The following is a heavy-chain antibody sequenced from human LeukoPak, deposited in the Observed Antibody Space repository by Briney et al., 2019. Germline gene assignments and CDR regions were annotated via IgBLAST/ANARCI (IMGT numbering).Heavy chain of an antibody. CDR1: GFTFSSYG. CDR3: ALLANPDVVY. V-gene: IGHV3-33*01. D-gene: IGHD1-14*01. J-gene: IGHJ4*02. Sequence: GGSLRLSCAASGFTFSSYGMHWVRQAPGKGLEWVAVIWYDGSNKYYADSVKGRFTISRDNSKNTLYLQMNSPRAEDTAVYYCALLANPDVVYWGQGTLVTVSS. CDR2: IWYDGSNK.